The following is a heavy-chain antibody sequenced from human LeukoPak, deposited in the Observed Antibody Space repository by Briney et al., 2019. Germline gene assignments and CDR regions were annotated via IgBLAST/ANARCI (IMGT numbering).Heavy chain of an antibody. J-gene: IGHJ5*02. Sequence: GGSLRLSCAASGFSFSTYWMSWVRQTPEKGLEFVANIDQGGSVRNYMDSLKGRCTISRDNAKKSLYLEINSLRADDTAVYYCATDPESSSLDLWGRGALVTVSS. CDR3: ATDPESSSLDL. V-gene: IGHV3-7*01. CDR2: IDQGGSVR. CDR1: GFSFSTYW. D-gene: IGHD6-6*01.